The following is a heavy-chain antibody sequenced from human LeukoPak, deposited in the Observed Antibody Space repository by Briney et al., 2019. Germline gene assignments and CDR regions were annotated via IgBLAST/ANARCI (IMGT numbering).Heavy chain of an antibody. CDR2: IYHSGTT. D-gene: IGHD6-13*01. V-gene: IGHV4-39*01. CDR1: SCSISSRSHY. Sequence: SETLSLTCSVSSCSISSRSHYWGWIRQSPEKGLEWIGSIYHSGTTYHNPSLKSRVTISVDTSMNQFSLNLSGVTAAAPAAYYCACQFSSTWYSLHFYYYMDVWGKGTTVTVSS. J-gene: IGHJ6*03. CDR3: ACQFSSTWYSLHFYYYMDV.